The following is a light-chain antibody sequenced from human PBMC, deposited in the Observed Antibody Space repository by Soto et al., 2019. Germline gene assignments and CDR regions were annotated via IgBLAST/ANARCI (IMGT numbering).Light chain of an antibody. J-gene: IGKJ4*01. CDR2: SAS. CDR3: QQFSSYPLT. V-gene: IGKV3-20*01. Sequence: EFGLTQSPGILSLSPGERATLSCRGSRTVDGNYLAWYHQKPGQAPRLLIHSASTRAPGIPDRFSASGAGTDFTLTISRLEPEDFAVYYCQQFSSYPLTFGGGTKVHIK. CDR1: RTVDGNY.